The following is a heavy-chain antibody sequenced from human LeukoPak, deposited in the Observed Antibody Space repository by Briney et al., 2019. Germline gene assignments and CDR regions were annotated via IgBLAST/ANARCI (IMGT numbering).Heavy chain of an antibody. D-gene: IGHD2-15*01. V-gene: IGHV4-59*08. CDR2: SGST. Sequence: SETLSLTCTVSGGSISSYYWSWIRQPPGKGLEWIGYSGSTNYSPSLKSRVTISVDTSKNQFSLKLNSVMAADTAVYYCTRDRWLDFWGPGTLVTVSS. CDR3: TRDRWLDF. J-gene: IGHJ4*02. CDR1: GGSISSYY.